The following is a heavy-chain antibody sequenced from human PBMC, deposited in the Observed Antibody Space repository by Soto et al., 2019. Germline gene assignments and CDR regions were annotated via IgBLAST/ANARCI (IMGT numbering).Heavy chain of an antibody. V-gene: IGHV2-26*01. CDR1: GFSLSNGRMG. CDR3: VRMDGDYNYYALDV. Sequence: QVTLKESGLVLVKPTEPLTLPCTASGFSLSNGRMGVSWIRQPPGRPLEWLAHFFSDVERSYSASMQSRLTLSTDISGSQVVLTMTNMDPVDTATYYCVRMDGDYNYYALDVWGQGTTVTVSS. CDR2: FFSDVER. J-gene: IGHJ6*02. D-gene: IGHD4-17*01.